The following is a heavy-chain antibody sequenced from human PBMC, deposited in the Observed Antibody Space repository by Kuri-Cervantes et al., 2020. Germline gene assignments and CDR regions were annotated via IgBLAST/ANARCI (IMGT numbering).Heavy chain of an antibody. Sequence: GESLKISCAASGIIFGKSGMSWVRQTPREGLKWVSTINDYGNNKHYADSVEGRFTISRDNSRSTLTLQMNSLRAEDTAIYFCAKDPTFDLWGQGTLVTVSS. V-gene: IGHV3-23*01. CDR1: GIIFGKSG. CDR2: INDYGNNK. J-gene: IGHJ4*02. CDR3: AKDPTFDL.